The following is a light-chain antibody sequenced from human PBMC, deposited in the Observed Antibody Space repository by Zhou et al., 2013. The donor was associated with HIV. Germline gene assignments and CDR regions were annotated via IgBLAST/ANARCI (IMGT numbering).Light chain of an antibody. CDR3: QQYGSSPFT. CDR2: DAS. V-gene: IGKV3-20*01. J-gene: IGKJ2*01. CDR1: QSVSGIY. Sequence: DIVMTQSPATLSLSPGERATLSCRASQSVSGIYLAWYQQKPSQAPRLLIYDASTRATGIPDRFSGSGSGTDFTLTISRLEPEDFAVYFCQQYGSSPFTFGQGTKLEIK.